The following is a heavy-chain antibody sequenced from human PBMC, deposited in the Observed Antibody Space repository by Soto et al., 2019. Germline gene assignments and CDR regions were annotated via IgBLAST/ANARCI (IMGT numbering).Heavy chain of an antibody. J-gene: IGHJ4*02. D-gene: IGHD3-3*01. CDR3: ASSHSLTICGGVAGRLYY. V-gene: IGHV4-34*01. CDR1: GGSFSGYY. CDR2: INHSGST. Sequence: QVHLQQWGAGLLRPSETLSLTCAVYGGSFSGYYWSWIRQPPGQGLGWIGEINHSGSTTYNPSLTSRVIISIDTPKNQFSLTLSSVTAADTAVYYCASSHSLTICGGVAGRLYYWGQGTPVTVSS.